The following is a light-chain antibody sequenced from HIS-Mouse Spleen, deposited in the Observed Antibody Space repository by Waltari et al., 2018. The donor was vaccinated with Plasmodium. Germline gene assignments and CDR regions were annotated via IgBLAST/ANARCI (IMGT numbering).Light chain of an antibody. CDR3: YSTDSSGNHRV. Sequence: SYELTQPPSVSVSPGQTARITRSGDALPQKYAYWYQQKAGQAPVLVIYEDSKRPSGIPERFSGSSSGTMSTLTSSGAQVEDEADYYCYSTDSSGNHRVFGGGTKLTVL. J-gene: IGLJ3*02. V-gene: IGLV3-10*01. CDR2: EDS. CDR1: ALPQKY.